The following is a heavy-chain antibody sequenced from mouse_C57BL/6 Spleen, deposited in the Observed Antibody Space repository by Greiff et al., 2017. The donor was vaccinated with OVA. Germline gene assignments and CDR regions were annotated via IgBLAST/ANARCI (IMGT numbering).Heavy chain of an antibody. CDR3: ARDYGSSYVGWFAY. J-gene: IGHJ3*01. D-gene: IGHD1-1*01. CDR2: IYPGDGDT. CDR1: GYAFSSYW. V-gene: IGHV1-80*01. Sequence: VQLQQSGAELVKPGASVKISCKASGYAFSSYWMNWVKQRPGKGLEWIGQIYPGDGDTNYNGKFKGKATLTADKSSSTAYMQLSSLTSEDSAVYFCARDYGSSYVGWFAYWGQGTLVTVSA.